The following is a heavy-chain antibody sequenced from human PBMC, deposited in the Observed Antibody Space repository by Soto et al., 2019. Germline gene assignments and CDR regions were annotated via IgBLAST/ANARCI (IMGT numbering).Heavy chain of an antibody. V-gene: IGHV3-21*01. CDR2: ISSSSSYI. D-gene: IGHD6-19*01. J-gene: IGHJ6*02. CDR1: GFTFSSYS. CDR3: ASSLYSSGWYAPGYYGMDV. Sequence: XGSLRLSCAAAGFTFSSYSMNWVRQAPGKGLDWVSSISSSSSYIYYADSVKGRFTISRDNAKNSLYLQMNSLRAEDTAVYYCASSLYSSGWYAPGYYGMDVWGQGTTATVSS.